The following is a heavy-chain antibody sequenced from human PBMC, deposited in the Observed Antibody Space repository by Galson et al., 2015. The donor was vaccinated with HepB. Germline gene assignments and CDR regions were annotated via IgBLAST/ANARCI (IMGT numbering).Heavy chain of an antibody. CDR1: GYSFTSYW. V-gene: IGHV5-51*01. Sequence: QSGAEVKKPGESLKISCKGSGYSFTSYWIGWVRQMPGKGLEWMGIIYPGDSDTSYSPSFQGQVTISADKSISTAYLQWSSLKASDTAMYYCARQKPTRVSERGWFDPWGQGTLVAVSS. D-gene: IGHD6-13*01. CDR2: IYPGDSDT. J-gene: IGHJ5*02. CDR3: ARQKPTRVSERGWFDP.